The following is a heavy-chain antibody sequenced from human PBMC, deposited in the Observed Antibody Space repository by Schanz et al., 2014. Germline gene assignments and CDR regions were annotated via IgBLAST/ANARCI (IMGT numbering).Heavy chain of an antibody. Sequence: EVQLVESGGGLVQPGGSLRLSCAVSGFTVSTNYMSWVRQAPGKGLEWVSSLYIGGGSTRYADSVKGRFIISRDSSKNTLYLQMNSLRVEDTAVYYCARSMIIVDKAFDYWGQGTLVTVSS. D-gene: IGHD3-22*01. V-gene: IGHV3-66*01. J-gene: IGHJ4*02. CDR3: ARSMIIVDKAFDY. CDR2: LYIGGGST. CDR1: GFTVSTNY.